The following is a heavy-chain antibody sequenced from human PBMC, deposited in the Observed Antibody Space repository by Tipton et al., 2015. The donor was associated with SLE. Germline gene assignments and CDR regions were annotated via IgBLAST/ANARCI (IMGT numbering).Heavy chain of an antibody. D-gene: IGHD2-8*02. J-gene: IGHJ6*02. CDR2: INHSGST. CDR1: GGSFSGYY. CDR3: ARVRDCTGGECYLPYYDGIDV. Sequence: TLSLTCAVYGGSFSGYYWSWIRQPPGKGLEWIGEINHSGSTNYNPSLKSRVTISVDTSKNQFSLKLSSVTAADTAGYYCARVRDCTGGECYLPYYDGIDVWGQGTTVTVSS. V-gene: IGHV4-34*01.